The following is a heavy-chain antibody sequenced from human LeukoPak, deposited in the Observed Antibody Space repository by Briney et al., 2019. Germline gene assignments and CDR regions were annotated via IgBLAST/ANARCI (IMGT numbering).Heavy chain of an antibody. Sequence: GGSLRLSCTASGFTFGDYAMSWGRQAPGKGLEWVSSISSSSYIYYADSVKGRFTISRDNAKNSLYLQMISLRAEDTAVYYCARDIHYYDSSGYCYWGQGTLVTVSS. D-gene: IGHD3-22*01. V-gene: IGHV3-69-1*01. J-gene: IGHJ4*02. CDR2: ISSSSYI. CDR3: ARDIHYYDSSGYCY. CDR1: GFTFGDYA.